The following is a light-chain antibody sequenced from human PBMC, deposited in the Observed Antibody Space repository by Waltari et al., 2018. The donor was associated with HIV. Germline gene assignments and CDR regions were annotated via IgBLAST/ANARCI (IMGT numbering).Light chain of an antibody. J-gene: IGKJ1*01. CDR1: QSIRGD. Sequence: EIVFTQSPATLSGSPGASVTLSCRASQSIRGDLAWYQQKPGQSPRLLIYGASTRATGVPATFSGSGSDTDFTLTISGLQVDDFVVYYCQHYHSWPGTFGQGTKVEV. CDR2: GAS. CDR3: QHYHSWPGT. V-gene: IGKV3-15*01.